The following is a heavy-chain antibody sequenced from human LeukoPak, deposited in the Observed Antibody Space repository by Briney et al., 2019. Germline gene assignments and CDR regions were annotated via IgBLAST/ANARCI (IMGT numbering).Heavy chain of an antibody. J-gene: IGHJ4*02. Sequence: GGSLRLSCAASGFTFSNAWMSWVRQAPGKGLEWVGRIKSKTDGGTTDYAAPVKGRFTISRDDSKNTLYLQMNSLKTEDTAVYYCTARYYYGSGSYYLSDYWGQGTLVTVSS. CDR3: TARYYYGSGSYYLSDY. CDR2: IKSKTDGGTT. V-gene: IGHV3-15*01. D-gene: IGHD3-10*01. CDR1: GFTFSNAW.